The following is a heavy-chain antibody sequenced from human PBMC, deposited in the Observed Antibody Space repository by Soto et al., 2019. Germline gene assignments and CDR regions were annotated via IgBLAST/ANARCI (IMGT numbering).Heavy chain of an antibody. Sequence: SETLSLTCAVYGGSFSGYYWSWIRQPPGKGLEWIGEINHSGSTNYNPSLKSRVTISVDTSKNQFSLKLSSVTAADTAVYYCARTGGGVAAAVHYYYYGMDVWGQGTTVTSP. CDR3: ARTGGGVAAAVHYYYYGMDV. CDR2: INHSGST. V-gene: IGHV4-34*01. J-gene: IGHJ6*02. CDR1: GGSFSGYY. D-gene: IGHD6-13*01.